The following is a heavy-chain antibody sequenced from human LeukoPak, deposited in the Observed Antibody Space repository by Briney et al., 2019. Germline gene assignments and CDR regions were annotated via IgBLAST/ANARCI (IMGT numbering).Heavy chain of an antibody. V-gene: IGHV4-34*01. J-gene: IGHJ4*02. CDR1: GGSFSVYY. Sequence: SETLSLTCAVYGGSFSVYYWSWIRQPPGKGLEWIGEINHSGSTNYNPSLKSRVTISVDTSKNQFSLKLSSVTAADTAVYYCARVRNFDYWGQGTLVTVSS. CDR3: ARVRNFDY. CDR2: INHSGST.